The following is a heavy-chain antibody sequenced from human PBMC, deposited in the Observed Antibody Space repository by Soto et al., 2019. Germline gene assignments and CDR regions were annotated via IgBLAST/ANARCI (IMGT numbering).Heavy chain of an antibody. CDR2: FFIGGNT. J-gene: IGHJ6*02. CDR1: GGSISRTTYY. CDR3: ASPTPSLGYFDWLLYYYGMDV. V-gene: IGHV4-39*01. D-gene: IGHD3-9*01. Sequence: PSETLSLTCSVSCGSITGGSISRTTYYWGWMRQPPGKGLEWIASFFIGGNTYYNPSLKSRVTISVDTSKNQFSLKLSSVTAAETAVYYCASPTPSLGYFDWLLYYYGMDVWGQGTTVTVS.